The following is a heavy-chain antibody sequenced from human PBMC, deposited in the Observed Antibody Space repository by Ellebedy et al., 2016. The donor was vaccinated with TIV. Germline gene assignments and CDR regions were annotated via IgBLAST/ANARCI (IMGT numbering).Heavy chain of an antibody. D-gene: IGHD6-6*01. Sequence: GESLKISCAASGYAFSNYAVSWVRQAPGKGLEWVSTISVGADSTYYAGSVKGRFTISRDSSHAILQMNSLRAEDTAVYYCAKGRYSSSSRGNFYFYGMDVWGQGTTVTVSS. CDR2: ISVGADST. CDR1: GYAFSNYA. CDR3: AKGRYSSSSRGNFYFYGMDV. V-gene: IGHV3-23*01. J-gene: IGHJ6*01.